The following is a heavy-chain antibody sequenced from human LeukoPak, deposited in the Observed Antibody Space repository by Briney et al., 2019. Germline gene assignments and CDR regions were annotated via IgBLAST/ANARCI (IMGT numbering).Heavy chain of an antibody. CDR2: INHSGYT. D-gene: IGHD4-17*01. V-gene: IGHV4-34*01. CDR3: TRMTTGHDY. J-gene: IGHJ4*02. CDR1: GVSFNDYY. Sequence: SETLSLTCAVSGVSFNDYYWSWARQTPGRGLEWIGEINHSGYTNDSPSLKSRVTLSIDTSRKQFSLNLRSVTVADTGIYYCTRMTTGHDYSGQGTLVTVSS.